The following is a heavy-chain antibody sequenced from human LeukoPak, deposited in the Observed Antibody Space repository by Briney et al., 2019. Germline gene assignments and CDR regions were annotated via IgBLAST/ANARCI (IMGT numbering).Heavy chain of an antibody. J-gene: IGHJ6*02. CDR1: GGSISSYY. CDR2: IYYSGST. V-gene: IGHV4-59*01. D-gene: IGHD1-26*01. Sequence: SETLSLTCTVSGGSISSYYWSWIRQPPGKGLEWIGYIYYSGSTNYNLSLKSRVTISVDTSRNQFSLKLSSVTAADTAVYYCARGGTVRNGMDVWGQGTTVTVSS. CDR3: ARGGTVRNGMDV.